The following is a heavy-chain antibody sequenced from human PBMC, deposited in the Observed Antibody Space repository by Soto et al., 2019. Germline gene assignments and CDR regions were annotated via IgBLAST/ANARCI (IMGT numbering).Heavy chain of an antibody. CDR1: GFTFSSYA. CDR3: AKASSTPPTWFDS. Sequence: EVHLLESGGALVKPGGSLRLSCAASGFTFSSYAMSWVRQAPGKGQEWVSSISGSGGSTYYADSVQGRFTISRDNSKNMVYLQMNSLRAEDTAVYYCAKASSTPPTWFDSWGQGTLITVSS. D-gene: IGHD4-17*01. CDR2: ISGSGGST. V-gene: IGHV3-23*01. J-gene: IGHJ5*01.